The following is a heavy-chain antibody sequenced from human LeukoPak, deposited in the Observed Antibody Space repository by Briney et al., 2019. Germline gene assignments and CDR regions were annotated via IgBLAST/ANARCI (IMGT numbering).Heavy chain of an antibody. CDR1: GFNFSDYG. D-gene: IGHD3-10*01. CDR2: ISYDGRNK. CDR3: AKDGRQWKTYYYGSESANAFDI. J-gene: IGHJ3*02. V-gene: IGHV3-30*18. Sequence: GGSLRLSCAASGFNFSDYGMYWVRQAPGKGLEWVAVISYDGRNKYYADSVKGRFTISRDNSKNTLYLQMNSLRTEDTAMYYCAKDGRQWKTYYYGSESANAFDIWGKGTMVTVS.